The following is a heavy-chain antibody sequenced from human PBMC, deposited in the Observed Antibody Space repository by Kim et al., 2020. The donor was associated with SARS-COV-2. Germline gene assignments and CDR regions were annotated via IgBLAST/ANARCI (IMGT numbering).Heavy chain of an antibody. D-gene: IGHD2-2*01. CDR2: ISAYNGNT. CDR3: ARHPVFVVVPAEDFDY. Sequence: ASVKVSCKASGYTFTSYGISWVRQAPGQGLEWMGWISAYNGNTNYAQKLQGRVTMTTDTSTSTAYMELRSLRSDDTAVYYCARHPVFVVVPAEDFDYWGQGTLVTVSS. V-gene: IGHV1-18*04. CDR1: GYTFTSYG. J-gene: IGHJ4*02.